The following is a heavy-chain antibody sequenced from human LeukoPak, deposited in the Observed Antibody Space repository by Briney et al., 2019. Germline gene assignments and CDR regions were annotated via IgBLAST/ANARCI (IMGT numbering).Heavy chain of an antibody. CDR3: ARHGSSYFEPRYNWFDP. Sequence: GGSLKISFKGSWYSFTNYWIGWGRQLPGKGLEWMVMIYPGDSDTRYSPSLQGQVTISADKSISTAYLQWSSLEASDTAMYFCARHGSSYFEPRYNWFDPWGQGTLVTVSS. CDR2: IYPGDSDT. CDR1: WYSFTNYW. V-gene: IGHV5-51*01. J-gene: IGHJ5*02. D-gene: IGHD3-9*01.